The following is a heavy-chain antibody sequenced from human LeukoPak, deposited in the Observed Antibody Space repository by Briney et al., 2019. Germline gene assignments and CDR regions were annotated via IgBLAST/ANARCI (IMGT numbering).Heavy chain of an antibody. D-gene: IGHD3-10*01. V-gene: IGHV3-21*01. Sequence: GGSLRLSCAASGFTFNTYTMSWVRQAPGKGLEWVSSINSRSSSIYYADSVKGRFTVSRDNTKNSLYLQMNSLRAEDTAVYFCARRSHFTTVRGDDAFDIWGQGTMVTVSS. J-gene: IGHJ3*02. CDR3: ARRSHFTTVRGDDAFDI. CDR2: INSRSSSI. CDR1: GFTFNTYT.